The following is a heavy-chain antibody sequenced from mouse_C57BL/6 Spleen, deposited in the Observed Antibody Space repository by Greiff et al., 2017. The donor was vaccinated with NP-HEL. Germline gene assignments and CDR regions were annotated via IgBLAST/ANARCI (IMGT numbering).Heavy chain of an antibody. CDR2: IYPGDGDT. D-gene: IGHD1-1*02. V-gene: IGHV1-80*01. J-gene: IGHJ4*01. CDR1: GYAFSSYW. Sequence: QVQLKQSGAELVKPGASVKISCKASGYAFSSYWMNWVKQRPGKGLEWIGQIYPGDGDTNYNGKFKGKATLTADKSSSTAYMQLSSLTSEDSAVYCCASGDYDYAMDYWGQGTSVTVSS. CDR3: ASGDYDYAMDY.